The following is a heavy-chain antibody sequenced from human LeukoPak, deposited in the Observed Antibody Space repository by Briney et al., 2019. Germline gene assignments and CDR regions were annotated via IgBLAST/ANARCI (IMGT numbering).Heavy chain of an antibody. CDR3: ARDLWYDQGIDI. V-gene: IGHV4-30-4*08. J-gene: IGHJ3*02. Sequence: SESLSLTCTVSGGSISSGDYYWSWIRQPPGKGLEWIGYIYYSGSTYYNPSLKSRVTLSVDTSKNQSSLKLCSVTAADTAVYYCARDLWYDQGIDIWGQGTMVTVSS. CDR1: GGSISSGDYY. CDR2: IYYSGST. D-gene: IGHD3-10*01.